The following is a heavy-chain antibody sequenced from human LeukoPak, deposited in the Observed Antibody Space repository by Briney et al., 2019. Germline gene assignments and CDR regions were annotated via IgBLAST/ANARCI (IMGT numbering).Heavy chain of an antibody. CDR3: AKGKEMVTNYYFDY. J-gene: IGHJ4*02. CDR1: GFTFDDYA. CDR2: ISWNSGSI. D-gene: IGHD5-24*01. Sequence: GGSLRLSCAASGFTFDDYAMHWARQAPGKGLEWVSGISWNSGSIGYADSVKGRFTISRDNAKNSLYLQMNSLRAEDTALYYCAKGKEMVTNYYFDYWGQGTLVTVSS. V-gene: IGHV3-9*01.